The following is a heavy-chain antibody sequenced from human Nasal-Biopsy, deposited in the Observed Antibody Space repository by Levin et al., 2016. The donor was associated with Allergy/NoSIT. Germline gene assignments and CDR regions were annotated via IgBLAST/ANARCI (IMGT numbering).Heavy chain of an antibody. CDR3: ARRDTDWFDP. V-gene: IGHV4-39*01. CDR1: GGSISSSSYY. D-gene: IGHD5-18*01. J-gene: IGHJ5*02. CDR2: IHSSGNT. Sequence: SETLSLTCTVSGGSISSSSYYWGWVRQSPGKGLEWIATIHSSGNTYYNPSFKSRVTISLDTAKNQFFLKMDFVTAADTAVYYCARRDTDWFDPWGQGTLVTVSS.